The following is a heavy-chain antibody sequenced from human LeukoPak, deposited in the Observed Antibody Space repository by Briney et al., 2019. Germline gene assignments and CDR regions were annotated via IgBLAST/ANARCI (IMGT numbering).Heavy chain of an antibody. D-gene: IGHD2-21*01. J-gene: IGHJ4*02. V-gene: IGHV3-53*01. Sequence: GGSLRLSCAASGFTIIIGNNNWVRQAPGKGLEWVSAVYRNGTTYYADSVKGRFTISRDNSENTLYFQMNSLRAEDTAVYDGERGCSGYLEDWGQGTLVTVSS. CDR2: VYRNGTT. CDR3: ERGCSGYLED. CDR1: GFTIIIGN.